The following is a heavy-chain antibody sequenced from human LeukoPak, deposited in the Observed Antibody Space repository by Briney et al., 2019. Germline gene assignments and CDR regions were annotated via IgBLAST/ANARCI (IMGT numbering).Heavy chain of an antibody. CDR3: AKDRGYTAMVVDY. CDR1: GFTFSSYS. J-gene: IGHJ4*02. V-gene: IGHV3-9*01. D-gene: IGHD5-18*01. Sequence: GGSLRLSCAASGFTFSSYSMNWVRQAPGKGLEWVSGISWNSGSIGYADSVKGRFTISRDNAKNSLYLQMNSLRAEDTALYYCAKDRGYTAMVVDYWGQGTLVTVSS. CDR2: ISWNSGSI.